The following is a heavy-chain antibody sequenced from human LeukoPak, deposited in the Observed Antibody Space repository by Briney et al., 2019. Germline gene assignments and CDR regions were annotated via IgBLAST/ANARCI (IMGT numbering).Heavy chain of an antibody. CDR3: ARVHPDGYSAY. CDR2: IHYSGST. J-gene: IGHJ4*02. Sequence: SETLSLTCTVSGGSIISYYWSWIRQPPGKGLEWIGYIHYSGSTKYNPSLKSRVTISVDTSNNHFSLKLSSVTAADTAVYFCARVHPDGYSAYWGQGILVAVSS. V-gene: IGHV4-59*01. D-gene: IGHD5-24*01. CDR1: GGSIISYY.